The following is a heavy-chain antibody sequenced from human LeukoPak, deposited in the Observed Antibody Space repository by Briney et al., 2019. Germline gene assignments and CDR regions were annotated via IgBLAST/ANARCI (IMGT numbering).Heavy chain of an antibody. CDR3: ARDGIAAAAEGWFDP. CDR2: IYTSGST. V-gene: IGHV4-4*07. D-gene: IGHD6-13*01. Sequence: PSETLSLTCTVSGDSISRYYWSWIRQPAGKGLDSIGRIYTSGSTNYIPSLKSRVTISVDKSKNQFYLKLSSVTAADTAVYYCARDGIAAAAEGWFDPWGQGTLVTVSS. CDR1: GDSISRYY. J-gene: IGHJ5*02.